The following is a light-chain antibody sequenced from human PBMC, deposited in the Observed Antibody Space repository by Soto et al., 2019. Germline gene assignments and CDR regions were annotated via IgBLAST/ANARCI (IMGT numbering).Light chain of an antibody. CDR1: QSVSST. V-gene: IGKV3D-15*01. Sequence: EIVMTQSPATLSVSPGERATLSCRASQSVSSTFAWYQQKRGQAPRLLIYGASSRATGIPDRFSGSGSGTDFTLTISRLEPEDFAVYYCQESPRTFGQGTKVDIK. J-gene: IGKJ1*01. CDR2: GAS. CDR3: QESPRT.